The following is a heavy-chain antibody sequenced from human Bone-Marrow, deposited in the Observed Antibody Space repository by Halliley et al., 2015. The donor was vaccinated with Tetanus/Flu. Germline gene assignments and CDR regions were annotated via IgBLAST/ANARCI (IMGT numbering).Heavy chain of an antibody. Sequence: GRIKSKTDGGAIDYAAPVKGRFTISRDDSKNTLYLQMNSLKIEDTAVYYCTAGEGVRGWYSMGYWGQGTLVTVSS. CDR2: IKSKTDGGAI. CDR3: TAGEGVRGWYSMGY. D-gene: IGHD6-19*01. J-gene: IGHJ4*02. V-gene: IGHV3-15*07.